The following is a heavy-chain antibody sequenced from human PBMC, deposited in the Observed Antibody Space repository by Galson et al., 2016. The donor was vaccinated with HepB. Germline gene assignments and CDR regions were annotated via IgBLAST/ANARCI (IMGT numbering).Heavy chain of an antibody. CDR2: VYSGDSDA. D-gene: IGHD3-10*01. V-gene: IGHV5-51*01. J-gene: IGHJ3*02. Sequence: QSGAEVKKPGESLKISCKGSEYSFTGYWIGWVRQMPGKGLEWMGIVYSGDSDARYSPFFQGQVTISADKSINTAYLQWSSLKASDTAIYYCARLVRGDAFDIWGQGTLVIVSS. CDR3: ARLVRGDAFDI. CDR1: EYSFTGYW.